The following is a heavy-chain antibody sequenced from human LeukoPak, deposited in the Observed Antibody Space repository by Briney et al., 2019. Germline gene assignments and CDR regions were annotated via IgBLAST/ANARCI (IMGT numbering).Heavy chain of an antibody. CDR1: GYSFTSYG. CDR2: TSTFNSRT. V-gene: IGHV1-18*01. D-gene: IGHD6-25*01. Sequence: GASVKVSCKASGYSFTSYGIYSVRQAPGQGLEWMGWTSTFNSRTHTARNFQGRVTMTTDTSATTAYLEVSGLTSNDTAVYYCAREALNSGAWIFWGQGSLVIVSS. CDR3: AREALNSGAWIF. J-gene: IGHJ4*02.